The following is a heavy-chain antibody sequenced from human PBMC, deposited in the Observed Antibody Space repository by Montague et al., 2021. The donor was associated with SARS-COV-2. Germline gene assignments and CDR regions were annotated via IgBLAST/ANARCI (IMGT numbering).Heavy chain of an antibody. CDR3: AREVRYYYDSSGPGAFDI. CDR1: GGSISSYY. V-gene: IGHV4-59*12. CDR2: IYYCGST. J-gene: IGHJ3*02. Sequence: SETLSLTCTVSGGSISSYYWSWIRQPPGKGLEWIGYIYYCGSTNYNPSLKSRVTISVDTSKNQFSLKLSSVTAADTAVYYCAREVRYYYDSSGPGAFDIWGQGTMVTVSS. D-gene: IGHD3-22*01.